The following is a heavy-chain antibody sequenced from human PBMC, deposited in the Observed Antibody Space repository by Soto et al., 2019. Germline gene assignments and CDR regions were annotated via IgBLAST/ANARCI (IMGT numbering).Heavy chain of an antibody. CDR1: GFTFSSYG. CDR3: AAQAFDY. CDR2: IWHDGSKK. V-gene: IGHV3-33*01. Sequence: QVQLVQSGGGVVQPGRSLRLPCAASGFTFSSYGMHWVRQAPGKGLEWVAFIWHDGSKKYHADSVKGRFTISRDNSKNILYLQLASLRAEDTAVYYCAAQAFDYWGQGTLVTVSS. J-gene: IGHJ4*02.